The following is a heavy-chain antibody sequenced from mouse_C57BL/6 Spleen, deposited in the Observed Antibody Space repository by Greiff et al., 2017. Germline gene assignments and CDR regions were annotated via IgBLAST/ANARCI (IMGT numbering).Heavy chain of an antibody. D-gene: IGHD3-3*01. CDR1: GYTFTSYW. CDR2: IDPSDSAT. J-gene: IGHJ3*01. CDR3: ATGDWPWFAY. V-gene: IGHV1-52*01. Sequence: QVQLQQPGAELVRPGSSVKLSCKASGYTFTSYWMHWVKQRPIQGLEWIGNIDPSDSATHYNQKFKDKATLTVDKSSSTAYMQLSSLTSEDSAVYYCATGDWPWFAYWGQGTLVTVSA.